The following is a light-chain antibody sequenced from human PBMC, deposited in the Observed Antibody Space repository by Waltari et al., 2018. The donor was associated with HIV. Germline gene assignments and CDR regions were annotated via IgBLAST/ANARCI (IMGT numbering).Light chain of an antibody. V-gene: IGLV2-8*01. Sequence: QSALTQPPSASGSPGQSVTISCTGTSSDVGGSKYVSWYQQHPGKAPQRMIYEVNKRPSGVPDRSPGSKSANTASLTVSGLQADDEADYYCNSYAGSNNWVFGGGTKLTVL. CDR3: NSYAGSNNWV. CDR1: SSDVGGSKY. J-gene: IGLJ3*02. CDR2: EVN.